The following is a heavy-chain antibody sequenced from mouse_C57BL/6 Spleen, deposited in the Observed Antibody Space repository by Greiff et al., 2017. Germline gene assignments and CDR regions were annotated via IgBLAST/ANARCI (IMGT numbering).Heavy chain of an antibody. CDR2: IDPRSGNT. Sequence: QVQLQQSGAELARPGASVKLSCKASGYTFTSYGISWVKQRTGQGLEWIGEIDPRSGNTYYNEKFKGKATLTADKASSTAYMELRSLTSADSAVYFCARCDDSYGYFDVWGTGTPVTVSS. J-gene: IGHJ1*03. D-gene: IGHD2-4*01. CDR1: GYTFTSYG. V-gene: IGHV1-81*01. CDR3: ARCDDSYGYFDV.